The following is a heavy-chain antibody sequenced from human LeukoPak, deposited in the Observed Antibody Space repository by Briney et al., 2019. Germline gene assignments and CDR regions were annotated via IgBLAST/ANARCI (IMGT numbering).Heavy chain of an antibody. D-gene: IGHD3-9*01. Sequence: GRSLRLSCAASGFTFDDYAMHWVRQAPGKGLEWVSGISWNSGSIGYADSVKGRFTISRDNSKNTLYLQMNSLRAEDTAVYYCAKEPRYYDIPCWGQGTLVTVSS. CDR1: GFTFDDYA. CDR3: AKEPRYYDIPC. CDR2: ISWNSGSI. V-gene: IGHV3-9*01. J-gene: IGHJ4*02.